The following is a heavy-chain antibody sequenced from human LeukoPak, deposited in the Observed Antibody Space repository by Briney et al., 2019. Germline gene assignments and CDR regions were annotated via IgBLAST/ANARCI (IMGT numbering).Heavy chain of an antibody. V-gene: IGHV3-15*07. D-gene: IGHD2-2*01. CDR3: TTDATYCSSTSCYEESDY. J-gene: IGHJ4*02. Sequence: GGSLRLSCAASGFTFSSYSMNWVRQAPGKGLEWVGRIKSKTDGGTTDYAAPVKGRFTISRDDSKNTLYLQMNSLKTEDTAVYYCTTDATYCSSTSCYEESDYWGQGTLVTVSS. CDR1: GFTFSSYS. CDR2: IKSKTDGGTT.